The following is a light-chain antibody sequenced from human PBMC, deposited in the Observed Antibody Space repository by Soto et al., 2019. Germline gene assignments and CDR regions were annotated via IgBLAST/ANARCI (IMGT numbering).Light chain of an antibody. CDR3: GSWDSSLNSYV. CDR1: TSNIGNNY. J-gene: IGLJ1*01. V-gene: IGLV1-51*02. Sequence: QSVLTQPPSVSAAPVQRVTISCSGSTSNIGNNYVSWFQQLPGTAPKIVIYENYKRPSGMPDRFSGSKSVTSATLGITGLQTGDEADYYCGSWDSSLNSYVFGVETKLTVL. CDR2: ENY.